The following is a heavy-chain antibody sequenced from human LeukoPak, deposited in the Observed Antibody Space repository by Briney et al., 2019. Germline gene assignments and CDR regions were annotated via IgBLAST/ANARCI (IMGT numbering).Heavy chain of an antibody. V-gene: IGHV1-46*01. D-gene: IGHD6-6*01. CDR2: INPSGGST. CDR1: GYTFTSYY. J-gene: IGHJ6*02. CDR3: ARRIAASWYYYYYYGMDV. Sequence: ASVKVSCKASGYTFTSYYMHWVRQAPGQGLEWMGIINPSGGSTSYAQKFQGRVTMTRDTSTSTVYMELSSLRSEDTAVYYCARRIAASWYYYYYYGMDVWGQGTTVTVSS.